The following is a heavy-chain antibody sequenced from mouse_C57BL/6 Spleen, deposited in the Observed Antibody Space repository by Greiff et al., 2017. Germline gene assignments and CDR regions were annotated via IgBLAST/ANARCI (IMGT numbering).Heavy chain of an antibody. Sequence: VQLQQSGPELVKPGASVKMSCKASGYTFTDYNMHWVKQSHGKSLEWIGYINLNNGGTSYNQKFKGKATLTVNKSSSTAYMELRSLTSEDSAVYYCAGTNWYFDYWGQGTTLTVSS. J-gene: IGHJ2*01. D-gene: IGHD4-1*01. CDR3: AGTNWYFDY. CDR2: INLNNGGT. V-gene: IGHV1-22*01. CDR1: GYTFTDYN.